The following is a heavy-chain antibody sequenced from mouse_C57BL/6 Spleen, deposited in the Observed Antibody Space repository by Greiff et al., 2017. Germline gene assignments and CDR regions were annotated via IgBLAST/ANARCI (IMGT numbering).Heavy chain of an antibody. Sequence: VQLQQPGTELVKPGASVKLSCKASGYNFTSYWMHWVKQSPGQGLEWIGYINPSNGGTYYTEKFKGKATLTVDKSSSTAYMQLSSLTSEDTAVYYCGRSGWLGYWGQGTTLTVSS. CDR3: GRSGWLGY. J-gene: IGHJ2*01. CDR1: GYNFTSYW. D-gene: IGHD2-3*01. CDR2: INPSNGGT. V-gene: IGHV1-53*01.